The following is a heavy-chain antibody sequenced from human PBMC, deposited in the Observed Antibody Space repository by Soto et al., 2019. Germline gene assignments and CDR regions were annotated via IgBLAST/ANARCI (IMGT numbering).Heavy chain of an antibody. J-gene: IGHJ4*02. CDR3: AKTYDYIWGSPTGYFDY. V-gene: IGHV3-23*01. D-gene: IGHD3-16*01. CDR1: GFTFSSYA. CDR2: ISGSGGST. Sequence: GGSLRLSCAASGFTFSSYAMSWVRQAPGKGLEWVSAISGSGGSTYYADSVKGRFTISRDNSKNTLYLQMNSLRAEDTAVYYCAKTYDYIWGSPTGYFDYWGQGTLVTVSS.